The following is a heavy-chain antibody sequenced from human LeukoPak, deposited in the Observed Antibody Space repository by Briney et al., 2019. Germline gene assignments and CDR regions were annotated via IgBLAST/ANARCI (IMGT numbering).Heavy chain of an antibody. CDR3: ARGVQWLFY. Sequence: ASVKVSCKASGYTFTNFDINWVRQATGQGFEWMGWMNPNSGDTGYAQKFQGRVSMTRNTSTSTAYMELSSLRSEDTAVYYCARGVQWLFYWGQGTLVTVSS. V-gene: IGHV1-8*01. J-gene: IGHJ4*02. CDR1: GYTFTNFD. CDR2: MNPNSGDT. D-gene: IGHD6-19*01.